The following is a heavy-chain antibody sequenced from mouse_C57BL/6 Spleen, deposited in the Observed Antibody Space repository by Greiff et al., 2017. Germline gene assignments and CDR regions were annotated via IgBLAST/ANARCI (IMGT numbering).Heavy chain of an antibody. CDR2: ISSGSSTI. D-gene: IGHD1-1*01. V-gene: IGHV5-17*01. CDR3: ARSPDYYGSSYDAMDY. J-gene: IGHJ4*01. CDR1: GFTFSDYG. Sequence: EVHLVESGGGLVKPGGSLKLSCAASGFTFSDYGMHWVRQAPEKGLEWVAYISSGSSTIYYADTVKGRFTISRDNAKNTLFLQMTSLRSEDTAMYYCARSPDYYGSSYDAMDYWGQGTSVTVSS.